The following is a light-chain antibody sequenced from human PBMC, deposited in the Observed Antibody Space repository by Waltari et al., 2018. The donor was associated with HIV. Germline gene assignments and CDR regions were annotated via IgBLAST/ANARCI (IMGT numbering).Light chain of an antibody. Sequence: QAGLTHPPSVSKGLRPTATLTCSGESHNVANQGAAWLQPHQGHPPTLLCYRNNNRPSGISERLAASRSGNTASLIITGLQPEYEADYYCSAWDSSLSAWVFGGGTKLTVL. CDR2: RNN. V-gene: IGLV10-54*01. CDR3: SAWDSSLSAWV. J-gene: IGLJ3*02. CDR1: SHNVANQG.